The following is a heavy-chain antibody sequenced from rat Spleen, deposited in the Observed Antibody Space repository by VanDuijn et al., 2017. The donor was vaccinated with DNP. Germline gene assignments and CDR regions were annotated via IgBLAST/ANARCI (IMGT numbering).Heavy chain of an antibody. Sequence: EVQLQESGPGLVKPSQSLSLTCSVTGYSITRNYWGWIRKFPGDKMEWLGYINYSGTTGHNPSLKSRFSITRDTSKNQFFLQLNSVTAEDTATYYCARGDGSYYWSFDFWGPGTMVTVSS. CDR2: INYSGTT. D-gene: IGHD1-12*02. CDR3: ARGDGSYYWSFDF. CDR1: GYSITRNY. J-gene: IGHJ1*01. V-gene: IGHV3-1*01.